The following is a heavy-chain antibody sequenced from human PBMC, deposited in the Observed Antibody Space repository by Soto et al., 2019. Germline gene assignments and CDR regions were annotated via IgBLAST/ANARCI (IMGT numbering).Heavy chain of an antibody. D-gene: IGHD6-13*01. Sequence: SSVKVSCKASGGTFSSYAISRVRQAPGQGLEWMGGVIPIFGTANYAQKFQGRVTITADESTSTAYLELSSLRPEDTAVYYCARDGGSSWYYFDYWGQGTLVTVSS. CDR2: VIPIFGTA. J-gene: IGHJ4*02. CDR3: ARDGGSSWYYFDY. CDR1: GGTFSSYA. V-gene: IGHV1-69*13.